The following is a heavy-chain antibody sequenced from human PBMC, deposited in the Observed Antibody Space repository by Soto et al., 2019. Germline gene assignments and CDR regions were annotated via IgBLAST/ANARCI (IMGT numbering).Heavy chain of an antibody. J-gene: IGHJ5*02. V-gene: IGHV1-8*01. D-gene: IGHD3-16*01. CDR1: GYSFTNND. Sequence: GASVKVSCKASGYSFTNNDVSWVRQATGQGLEWMGWMNPGSGDTGYAQKFQGRVTMTRDISIATAYMELSSLRSDDTAIYYCARMATFGSLNWFDPWGQGTLVTVS. CDR3: ARMATFGSLNWFDP. CDR2: MNPGSGDT.